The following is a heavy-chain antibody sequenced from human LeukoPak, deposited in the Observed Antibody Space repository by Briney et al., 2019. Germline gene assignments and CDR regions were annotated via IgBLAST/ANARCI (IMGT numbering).Heavy chain of an antibody. D-gene: IGHD3-16*01. CDR1: GSNFTSYW. CDR2: IYPGDSDT. V-gene: IGHV5-51*03. J-gene: IGHJ6*03. Sequence: GGSLEISCQGSGSNFTSYWIGRGRQLPGKGLEWMGIIYPGDSDTRDSPSFQGQVTISADKSISTAYLQSSSLKASDTAMYYCARRFRGRDPDYYYYYMDVWGKGTTVTVSS. CDR3: ARRFRGRDPDYYYYYMDV.